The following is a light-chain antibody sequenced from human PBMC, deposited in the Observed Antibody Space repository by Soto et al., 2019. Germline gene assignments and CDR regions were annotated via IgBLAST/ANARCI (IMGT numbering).Light chain of an antibody. V-gene: IGKV1-12*01. J-gene: IGKJ5*01. CDR3: QQANSFPIT. CDR2: AAS. CDR1: QRISRW. Sequence: IQMTQFPSSVSASVGDRITITCRASQRISRWLAWYQQKPGRAPKLLIYAASNLQSGVPSRFSGSGSGTDFTLTITSLQAEDFATYYCQQANSFPITFGQGTRLEIK.